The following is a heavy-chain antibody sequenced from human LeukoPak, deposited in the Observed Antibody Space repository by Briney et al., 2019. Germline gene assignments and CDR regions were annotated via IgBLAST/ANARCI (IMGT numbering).Heavy chain of an antibody. V-gene: IGHV4-59*01. CDR3: ARGAVVVVGWFDP. J-gene: IGHJ5*02. CDR2: ISYSASS. D-gene: IGHD2-2*01. Sequence: PSETPSLTCTVSGGSISNYYWSWIRQPPGKGLEWLGYISYSASSNYNPSLKSRVSISVDTSKNKFSLKLNSVTAADTAVYYCARGAVVVVGWFDPWGQGTLVTVSS. CDR1: GGSISNYY.